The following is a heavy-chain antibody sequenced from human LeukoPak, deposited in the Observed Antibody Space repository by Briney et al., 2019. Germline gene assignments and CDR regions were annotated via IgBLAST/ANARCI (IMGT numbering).Heavy chain of an antibody. CDR3: ARGMIVVVQDY. CDR1: GFTFRNYW. V-gene: IGHV3-7*03. D-gene: IGHD3-22*01. CDR2: IQQDGNEK. J-gene: IGHJ4*02. Sequence: GGSLRLSCAASGFTFRNYWLSWVRQAPGKGLEWVANIQQDGNEKYYVDSVKGRFTISRDNAKNSLYLQMNSLRAEDTAVYYCARGMIVVVQDYWGQGTLVTVSS.